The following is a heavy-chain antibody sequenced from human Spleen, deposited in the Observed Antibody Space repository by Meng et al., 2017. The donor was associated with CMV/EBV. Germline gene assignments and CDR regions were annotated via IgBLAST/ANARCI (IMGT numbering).Heavy chain of an antibody. D-gene: IGHD2-2*02. Sequence: GGSLRLSCAASGFTFDDYAMHWVRQAPGKGLEWASGISWDSGTLAYADSVKGRFTISRDNAKNSLYLQMKSLRAEDTALYYCAKEGTLVVVPAAIGRRGYYFNSWGQGTLVTVSS. CDR1: GFTFDDYA. J-gene: IGHJ4*02. V-gene: IGHV3-9*01. CDR3: AKEGTLVVVPAAIGRRGYYFNS. CDR2: ISWDSGTL.